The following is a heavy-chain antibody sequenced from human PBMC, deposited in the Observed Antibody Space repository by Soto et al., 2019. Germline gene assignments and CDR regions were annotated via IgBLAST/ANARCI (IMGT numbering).Heavy chain of an antibody. Sequence: PGGSLRLSCAASGFTFSSYSMNWVRQAPGKGLEWVSSISSSSSDIYYADSVKGRFTISRDNSKNSLYLQMNSLRAEDTAVYYCAKSYDFWSGYPQPLDYWGQGTLVTVSS. J-gene: IGHJ4*02. CDR1: GFTFSSYS. CDR3: AKSYDFWSGYPQPLDY. D-gene: IGHD3-3*01. CDR2: ISSSSSDI. V-gene: IGHV3-21*01.